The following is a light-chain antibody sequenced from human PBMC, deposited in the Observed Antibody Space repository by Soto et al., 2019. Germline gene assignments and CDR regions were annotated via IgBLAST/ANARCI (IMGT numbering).Light chain of an antibody. CDR2: EVD. CDR1: SSDVGVYTY. CDR3: SSYAGTNNCV. V-gene: IGLV2-8*01. Sequence: QSVLTQPPSASGSPGQSVTISCTGTSSDVGVYTYVSWYQQHPGRAPKLMIYEVDQRPSDIPNRFSGSKSGSTAFLTVSGLQAEDEADYYCSSYAGTNNCVFGTGTKVTVL. J-gene: IGLJ1*01.